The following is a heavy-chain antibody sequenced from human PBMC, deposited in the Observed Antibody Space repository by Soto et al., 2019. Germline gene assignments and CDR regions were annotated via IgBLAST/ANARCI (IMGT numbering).Heavy chain of an antibody. CDR2: INHSGST. CDR3: ARAPLYSNYALAY. J-gene: IGHJ4*02. CDR1: GGSFSGYY. D-gene: IGHD4-4*01. Sequence: QVQLQQWGAGLLKPSETLSLTCAVYGGSFSGYYWSWIRQPPGKGLEWMGEINHSGSTNYNPSLKSRVTISVDTSKNQFSLKLSSVTATDTAVYYCARAPLYSNYALAYWGQGTLVTVSS. V-gene: IGHV4-34*01.